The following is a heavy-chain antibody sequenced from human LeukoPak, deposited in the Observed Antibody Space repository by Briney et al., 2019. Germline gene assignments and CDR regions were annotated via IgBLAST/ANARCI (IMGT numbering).Heavy chain of an antibody. Sequence: ASVKVSCKASGYTFTGYYMHWVRQARGQGLEWMGWISAYNGNTNYAQKLQGRVTMTTDTSTSTAYMELRSLRSDDTAVYYCARNYDSSGYYYGRWFDPWGQGTLVTVSS. CDR1: GYTFTGYY. V-gene: IGHV1-18*04. CDR3: ARNYDSSGYYYGRWFDP. CDR2: ISAYNGNT. D-gene: IGHD3-22*01. J-gene: IGHJ5*02.